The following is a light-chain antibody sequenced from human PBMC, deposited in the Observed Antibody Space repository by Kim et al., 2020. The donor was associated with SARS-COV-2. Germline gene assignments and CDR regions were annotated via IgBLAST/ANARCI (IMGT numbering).Light chain of an antibody. CDR1: QRSSRIC. Sequence: PRERAALPCRAAQRSSRICFVLSQQNPGHAPTLLIYGASSSATGIPYMFSGSGSVTDFTLPISRLEPEYFSLYYCQQYCSLPALTFGGGTKVDIK. CDR2: GAS. CDR3: QQYCSLPALT. V-gene: IGKV3-20*01. J-gene: IGKJ4*01.